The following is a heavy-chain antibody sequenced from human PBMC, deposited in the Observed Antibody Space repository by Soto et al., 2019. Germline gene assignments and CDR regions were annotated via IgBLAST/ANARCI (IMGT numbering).Heavy chain of an antibody. V-gene: IGHV3-30*18. D-gene: IGHD1-1*01. J-gene: IGHJ5*02. Sequence: TGGALRVRYAASGFRFSPDGMHLGRQAPGKGLEGVAIFSRDGMKIFYGDSVRGRFTISRENSGNLLFLQMNSLRPEETAIFFCAKYVYNSGGRLPLDPWGQEPMVTVSS. CDR1: GFRFSPDG. CDR2: FSRDGMKI. CDR3: AKYVYNSGGRLPLDP.